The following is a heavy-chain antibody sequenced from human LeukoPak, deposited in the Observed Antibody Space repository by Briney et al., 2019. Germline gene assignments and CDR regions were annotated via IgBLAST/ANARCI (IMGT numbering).Heavy chain of an antibody. CDR1: GGSISSYY. CDR2: IYYSGST. CDR3: AGVAGGSGYYRNYYYYYYMDV. V-gene: IGHV4-59*01. Sequence: SETLSLTCTVSGGSISSYYWSWIRQPPGKGLEWIGYIYYSGSTNYNPSLKSRVTISVDTSKNQFSLKLSSVTAADTAVYYCAGVAGGSGYYRNYYYYYYMDVWGKGTTVIVSS. J-gene: IGHJ6*03. D-gene: IGHD3-3*01.